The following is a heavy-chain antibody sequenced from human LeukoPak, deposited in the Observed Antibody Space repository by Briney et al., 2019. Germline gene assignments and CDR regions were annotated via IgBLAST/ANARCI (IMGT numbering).Heavy chain of an antibody. Sequence: GGSLRLSCAASEFTFSTYSMNWVRQAPGKGLEWVSSISSGSTYIYYADSVKGRFTISRDNAKNSLYLQMNSLRAEDTAVYYCARDQYSSSWNDAFDIWGQGTMVTVSS. CDR2: ISSGSTYI. D-gene: IGHD6-13*01. V-gene: IGHV3-21*04. CDR3: ARDQYSSSWNDAFDI. CDR1: EFTFSTYS. J-gene: IGHJ3*02.